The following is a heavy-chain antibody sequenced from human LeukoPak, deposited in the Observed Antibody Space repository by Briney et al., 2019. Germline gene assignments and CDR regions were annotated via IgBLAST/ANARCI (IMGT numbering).Heavy chain of an antibody. D-gene: IGHD1-26*01. CDR1: GYTFTSYA. V-gene: IGHV1-3*01. Sequence: ASVKVSCKASGYTFTSYAMHWVRQAPGQRLEWMGWINAGNGNTKYSQKFQGRVTITRDTSASTAYMELSSLRSEDTAVYYCARPSGSSYYYYYMDVWGKGTTVTVSS. J-gene: IGHJ6*03. CDR2: INAGNGNT. CDR3: ARPSGSSYYYYYMDV.